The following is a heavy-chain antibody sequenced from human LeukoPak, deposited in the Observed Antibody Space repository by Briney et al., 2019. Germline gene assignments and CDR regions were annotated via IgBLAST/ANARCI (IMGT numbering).Heavy chain of an antibody. V-gene: IGHV3-30-3*01. CDR2: ISYDGSNK. CDR3: ASETVAGPSYYYYGMDV. D-gene: IGHD6-19*01. Sequence: GRSLRLSCAASGFTFSSYAMHWVRQAPGKGLEWVAVISYDGSNKYYADSVKGRFTISRDNSKNTLYLQMNSLRAEDTAVYYCASETVAGPSYYYYGMDVWGQGTTVTVSS. J-gene: IGHJ6*02. CDR1: GFTFSSYA.